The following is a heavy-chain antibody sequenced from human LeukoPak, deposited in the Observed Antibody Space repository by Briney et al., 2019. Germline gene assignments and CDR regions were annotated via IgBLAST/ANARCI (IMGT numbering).Heavy chain of an antibody. CDR1: GVSISSYY. CDR2: IYYSGST. V-gene: IGHV4-59*01. D-gene: IGHD3-10*01. Sequence: SETLSLTCTVSGVSISSYYWSWIRQPPGKGLEWIGYIYYSGSTNYNPSLKSRVTISVDTSKNQFSLKLSSVTAADTAVYYCARAGYGSGSYYPAQFDYWGQGTLVTVSS. CDR3: ARAGYGSGSYYPAQFDY. J-gene: IGHJ4*02.